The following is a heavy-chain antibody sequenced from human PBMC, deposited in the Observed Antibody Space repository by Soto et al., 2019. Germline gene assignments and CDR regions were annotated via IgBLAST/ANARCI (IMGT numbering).Heavy chain of an antibody. CDR1: GLTYSSYS. V-gene: IGHV3-48*01. J-gene: IGHJ4*02. D-gene: IGHD3-16*01. Sequence: VRLVESGGGLVRPGGSLRLSCVASGLTYSSYSMNWVRQSPGRGLEWISFISITSTTIYYTDSVKGRFIISRDNAKNSLYLQMNNLRVEDTAVYYCATSYGNFDNWGQGTLVTVSS. CDR2: ISITSTTI. CDR3: ATSYGNFDN.